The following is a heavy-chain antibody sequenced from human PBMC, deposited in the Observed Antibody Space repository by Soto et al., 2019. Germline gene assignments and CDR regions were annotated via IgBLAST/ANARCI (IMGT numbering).Heavy chain of an antibody. CDR2: IYWDDDK. CDR1: GFSLSISGVA. Sequence: QITLKESGPTLVKPTQTLTLTCTFSGFSLSISGVAVGWIRQPPGKALEWLALIYWDDDKRYSPSLKSRLTITKDTCKNEVVLRMTNMDPVDTATYCCAHSATVSDAFDIWGQGTMVTV. J-gene: IGHJ3*02. V-gene: IGHV2-5*02. CDR3: AHSATVSDAFDI. D-gene: IGHD2-15*01.